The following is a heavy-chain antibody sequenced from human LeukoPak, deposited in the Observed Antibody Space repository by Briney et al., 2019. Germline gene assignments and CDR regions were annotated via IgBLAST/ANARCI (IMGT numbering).Heavy chain of an antibody. Sequence: SETLSLTCAVSGGSISSSNWWSWVRQPPGKGLEWIGEIYHSGSTNYNPSLKSRVTISVDKSKNQFSLKLSSVTAADTAVYYCARGRDIVVVPAAMDSDVWGQGTTVTVSS. J-gene: IGHJ6*02. D-gene: IGHD2-2*01. CDR2: IYHSGST. CDR1: GGSISSSNW. V-gene: IGHV4-4*02. CDR3: ARGRDIVVVPAAMDSDV.